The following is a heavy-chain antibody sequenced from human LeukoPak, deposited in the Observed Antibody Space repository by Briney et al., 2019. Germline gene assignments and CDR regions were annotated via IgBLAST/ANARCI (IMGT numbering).Heavy chain of an antibody. Sequence: SETLSLTCTVSGGSINSYYWSWVRQSAGKGLEWIGRLFFSGTTNYHPSLRSRVTMSVDTSKNQFSLKVSSVTAADTAVYYCARTEGSGSHYYLDYWGPGILVSVSS. CDR1: GGSINSYY. V-gene: IGHV4-4*07. CDR3: ARTEGSGSHYYLDY. D-gene: IGHD3-10*01. CDR2: LFFSGTT. J-gene: IGHJ4*02.